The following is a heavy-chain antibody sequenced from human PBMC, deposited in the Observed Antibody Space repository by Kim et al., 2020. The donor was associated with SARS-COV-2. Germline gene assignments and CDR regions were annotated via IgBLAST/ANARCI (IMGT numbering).Heavy chain of an antibody. V-gene: IGHV4-39*01. CDR3: ARQGRYFVRLGPFDI. D-gene: IGHD3-9*01. CDR2: IYYSGGT. CDR1: GGSISSSGYY. J-gene: IGHJ3*02. Sequence: SETLSLTCTVSGGSISSSGYYWGWIRQPPGKGLEWIGSIYYSGGTYCNPSLKSRVTISVDTSKNQFSLKLSSVTAADTAVYYCARQGRYFVRLGPFDIWGQGTMVTVSS.